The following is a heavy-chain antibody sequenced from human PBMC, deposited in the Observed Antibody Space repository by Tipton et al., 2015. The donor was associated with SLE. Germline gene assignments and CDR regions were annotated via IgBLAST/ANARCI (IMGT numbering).Heavy chain of an antibody. CDR1: GGSINNSYYY. CDR2: IYYSGST. J-gene: IGHJ3*02. Sequence: TLSLTCTVSGGSINNSYYYWAWIRQPPGKGLEWIGGIYYSGSTFNNPSLKSRVTISAVTSKNQFSLRVSSVTAADTAVYYCARAGTGTAWGAFDIWGPGTKVTDSS. V-gene: IGHV4-39*07. CDR3: ARAGTGTAWGAFDI. D-gene: IGHD1-14*01.